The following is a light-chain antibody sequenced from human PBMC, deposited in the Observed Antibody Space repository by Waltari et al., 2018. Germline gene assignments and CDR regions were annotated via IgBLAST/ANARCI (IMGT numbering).Light chain of an antibody. CDR3: SSYTSSSTL. J-gene: IGLJ1*01. CDR1: SRDVGGYNY. Sequence: QSALTQPASVSGSPGQSIPIPCTGTSRDVGGYNYVSWYQQHPGKAPKLMISEVSNRPSGVSNRFSGSKSGNTASLTISGLQAEDEADYYCSSYTSSSTLFGTGTKVTVL. CDR2: EVS. V-gene: IGLV2-14*01.